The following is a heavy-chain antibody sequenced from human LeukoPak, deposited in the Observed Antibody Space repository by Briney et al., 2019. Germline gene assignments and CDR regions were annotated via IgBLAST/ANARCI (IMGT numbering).Heavy chain of an antibody. CDR3: ASVSGWQKVLDY. J-gene: IGHJ4*02. Sequence: GSSVKVSCKASGGTFSSYAISWVRQAPGQGLEWMGGIIPIFGTANYAQKFQGRVTMTTDTSTSTAYMELRSLRSDDTAVYYCASVSGWQKVLDYWGQGTLVTVSS. CDR1: GGTFSSYA. D-gene: IGHD6-19*01. V-gene: IGHV1-69*05. CDR2: IIPIFGTA.